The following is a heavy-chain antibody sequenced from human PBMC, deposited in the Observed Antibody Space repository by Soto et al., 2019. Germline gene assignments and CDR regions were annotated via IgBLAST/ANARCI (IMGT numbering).Heavy chain of an antibody. Sequence: PGGSLRLSCAASGFTFSSYGMHWVRQAPGKGLEWVAVIWYDGSNKYYADSVKGRFTISRDDSEKTLYLQMDSLKTEDTAVYYCTTDGNRYDSWIGYTFDYWGQGTPVTVSS. D-gene: IGHD3-3*01. CDR3: TTDGNRYDSWIGYTFDY. CDR1: GFTFSSYG. CDR2: IWYDGSNK. V-gene: IGHV3-33*01. J-gene: IGHJ4*02.